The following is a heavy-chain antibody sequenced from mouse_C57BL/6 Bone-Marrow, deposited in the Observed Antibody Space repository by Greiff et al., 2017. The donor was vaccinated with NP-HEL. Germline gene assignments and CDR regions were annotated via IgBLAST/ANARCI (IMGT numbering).Heavy chain of an antibody. J-gene: IGHJ2*01. CDR1: GYTFTSYW. Sequence: VQLQQPGTELVKPAASVKLSCTASGYTFTSYWMHWVRQRPGQGLEWIGNINPSNGGTYHTEKFKSKAILTVDTSSSTAYMQLSSLTSEDSAVYCCARSLHYWGQGTTLTVSS. CDR3: ARSLHY. V-gene: IGHV1-53*01. CDR2: INPSNGGT.